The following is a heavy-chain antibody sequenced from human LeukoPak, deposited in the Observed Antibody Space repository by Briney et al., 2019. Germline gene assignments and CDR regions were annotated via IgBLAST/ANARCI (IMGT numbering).Heavy chain of an antibody. D-gene: IGHD1-1*01. CDR1: GGAVNSYY. CDR3: AREELERRRVQGY. CDR2: ISHNGNI. J-gene: IGHJ4*02. V-gene: IGHV4-59*02. Sequence: PSETLSLTCNVSGGAVNSYYWSWIRQTPGEGLKWIGYISHNGNIDYAPSLKSRVTMSIDTTKNQFSLKLTSVTAADTALYFCAREELERRRVQGYWGQGTLVTVSS.